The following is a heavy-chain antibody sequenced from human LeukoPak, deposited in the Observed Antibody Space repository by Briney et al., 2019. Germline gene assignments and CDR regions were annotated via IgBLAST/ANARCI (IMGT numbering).Heavy chain of an antibody. V-gene: IGHV4-38-2*01. J-gene: IGHJ4*02. CDR3: ARLSGAPVRHPIYHFDY. CDR1: GYSISSGYY. D-gene: IGHD2-2*02. Sequence: SETLTLTCAVSGYSISSGYYWGWIRQPPGKGLEWIGNIYHSGSTYKNPSLKSRVTISLDTSKNQFSLKLSSVTAADTAMYYCARLSGAPVRHPIYHFDYWGQGTLVTVSS. CDR2: IYHSGST.